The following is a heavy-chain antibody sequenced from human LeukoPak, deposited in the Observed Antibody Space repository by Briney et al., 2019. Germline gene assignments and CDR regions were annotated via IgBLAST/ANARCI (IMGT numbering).Heavy chain of an antibody. CDR2: IDWDDDK. D-gene: IGHD2-21*01. J-gene: IGHJ4*02. Sequence: SGPALVKPTQTLTLTCTFSGFSLSTSGLCMSWIRQPPGKALEWLARIDWDDDKYYSTSLKTRLTISKDTSKNQVVLIMTNMDPVDTATYYCARVKSVVVDQAFDYWGQGILVTVSS. CDR1: GFSLSTSGLC. CDR3: ARVKSVVVDQAFDY. V-gene: IGHV2-70*11.